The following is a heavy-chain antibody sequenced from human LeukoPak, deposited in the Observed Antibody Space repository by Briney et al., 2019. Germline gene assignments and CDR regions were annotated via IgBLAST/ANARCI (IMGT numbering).Heavy chain of an antibody. D-gene: IGHD2-2*01. CDR1: GGTFSSYA. CDR2: IIPIFGIA. V-gene: IGHV1-69*04. J-gene: IGHJ6*02. CDR3: VYCSSTSCPHGMDV. Sequence: ASVKVSCKASGGTFSSYAISWVRQAPGQGLEWMGRIIPIFGIANYAQKFQGRVTITADKSTSTAYMELSSLRSEDTAVYYCVYCSSTSCPHGMDVWGQGTTVTVSS.